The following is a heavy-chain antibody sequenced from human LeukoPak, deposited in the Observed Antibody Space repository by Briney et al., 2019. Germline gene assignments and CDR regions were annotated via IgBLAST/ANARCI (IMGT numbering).Heavy chain of an antibody. Sequence: GGSLRLSCAASGFTFSSYEMNWVRQAPGKGLEWVSYISSSGSTIYYADSVKGRFTISRDNAKNSLYLQMNSLRAEDTAVYYCARVRRGSGSYSPDYWGQGTLVTVSS. D-gene: IGHD3-10*01. V-gene: IGHV3-48*03. CDR3: ARVRRGSGSYSPDY. CDR1: GFTFSSYE. CDR2: ISSSGSTI. J-gene: IGHJ4*02.